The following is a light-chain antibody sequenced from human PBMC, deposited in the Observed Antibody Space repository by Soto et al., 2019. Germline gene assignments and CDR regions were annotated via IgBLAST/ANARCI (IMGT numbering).Light chain of an antibody. CDR2: ANN. CDR1: SSNIGSEN. CDR3: SAWDDSLRGWV. Sequence: QSVLTQPPSASGTPGQRVTISCSGSSSNIGSENVNWYQQVPGTAPKLLIYANNQRPSGVADRFSVSKSGTSASLAIGGLQSDDEADYYCSAWDDSLRGWVFGGGTKVTVL. V-gene: IGLV1-44*01. J-gene: IGLJ3*02.